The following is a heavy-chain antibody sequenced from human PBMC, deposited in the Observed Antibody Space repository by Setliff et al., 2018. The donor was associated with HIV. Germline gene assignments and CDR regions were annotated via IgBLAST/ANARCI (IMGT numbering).Heavy chain of an antibody. Sequence: SETLSLTCTVSGGAISSGGYYYSWIRQHPVKGLEYIGHIHYSGSTNYNPSLKSRVTISVDTSKNQFSLKLSSVTAADTAVYYCATYADRESNRFDPWGQGILVTVSS. CDR1: GGAISSGGYY. CDR3: ATYADRESNRFDP. CDR2: IHYSGST. J-gene: IGHJ5*02. V-gene: IGHV4-61*08. D-gene: IGHD3-10*01.